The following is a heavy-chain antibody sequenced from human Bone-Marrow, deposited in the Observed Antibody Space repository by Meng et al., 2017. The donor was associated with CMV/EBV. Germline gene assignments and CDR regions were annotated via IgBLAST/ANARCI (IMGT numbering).Heavy chain of an antibody. Sequence: ASVKVSRKASGGTFSSYAISWVRQAPGQGLEWMGWINPNSGGTNYAQKFQGRVTMTRDTSISTAYMELSRLRSDDTAVYYCARDHGGWFGELGAFDIWGQGTMVTVSS. CDR3: ARDHGGWFGELGAFDI. D-gene: IGHD3-10*01. V-gene: IGHV1-2*02. J-gene: IGHJ3*02. CDR2: INPNSGGT. CDR1: GGTFSSYA.